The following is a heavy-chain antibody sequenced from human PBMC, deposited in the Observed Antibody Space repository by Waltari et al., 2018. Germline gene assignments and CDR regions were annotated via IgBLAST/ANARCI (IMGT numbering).Heavy chain of an antibody. D-gene: IGHD5-12*01. CDR3: ARGVSITETPWFAY. CDR1: GFPFSPYT. Sequence: EVQLVESGGGLVKPGGSLRLSCANSGFPFSPYTMNWVRQAPGKGLEWVSSISSSSSNRYYADSVKGRFTISRDNAKNSMYMQLNSLRVEDTAIYYCARGVSITETPWFAYWGQGTLVTVSS. V-gene: IGHV3-21*02. J-gene: IGHJ4*02. CDR2: ISSSSSNR.